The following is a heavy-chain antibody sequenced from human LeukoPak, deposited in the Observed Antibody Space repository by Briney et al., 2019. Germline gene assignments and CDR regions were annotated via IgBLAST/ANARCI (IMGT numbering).Heavy chain of an antibody. CDR2: INHSGST. J-gene: IGHJ5*02. CDR1: GRSFSVYY. Sequence: SETLSLTCAVYGRSFSVYYWSWIRQPPGKVLEWIGEINHSGSTNYNPSLKSRVTISVDTSKNQLSLKLGAVTAAYPAVYAVARIKRYYYDSSGYYYRGWFDPWGQGTLVTVSS. CDR3: ARIKRYYYDSSGYYYRGWFDP. D-gene: IGHD3-22*01. V-gene: IGHV4-34*01.